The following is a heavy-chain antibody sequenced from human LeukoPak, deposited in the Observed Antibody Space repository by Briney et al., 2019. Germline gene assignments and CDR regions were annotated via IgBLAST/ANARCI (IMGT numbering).Heavy chain of an antibody. J-gene: IGHJ3*02. Sequence: PGESLRLSCAPSGFIFSDNYMSWVRQAPGKGPEWVSYITDSGNEIYYADSVKGRFTISRDNAKNSLFLQMNSLRAEDTAVYYCARLSHYAFDMWGQGAVVTVSS. V-gene: IGHV3-11*01. CDR2: ITDSGNEI. CDR3: ARLSHYAFDM. CDR1: GFIFSDNY.